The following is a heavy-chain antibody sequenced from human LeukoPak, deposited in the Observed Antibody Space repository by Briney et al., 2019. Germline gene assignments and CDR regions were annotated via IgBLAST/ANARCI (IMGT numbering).Heavy chain of an antibody. CDR3: ARGSAPRPGY. J-gene: IGHJ4*02. Sequence: SETLSLTCTVSGGSISSYYWSWIRQTPGKGLEWIGYMFYSGSTNCNPSLKSRVTMSLDTSKNQFSLNLTSVTAADTAVYYCARGSAPRPGYWGQGTLVTVSS. V-gene: IGHV4-59*01. D-gene: IGHD6-6*01. CDR1: GGSISSYY. CDR2: MFYSGST.